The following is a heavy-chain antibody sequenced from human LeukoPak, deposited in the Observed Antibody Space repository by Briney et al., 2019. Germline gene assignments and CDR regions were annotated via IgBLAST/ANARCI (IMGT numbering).Heavy chain of an antibody. CDR1: GFSFRSYA. CDR3: ASGILGGTNY. V-gene: IGHV3-30-3*01. D-gene: IGHD3-3*01. J-gene: IGHJ4*02. CDR2: ISYDGSNI. Sequence: PGRSLRLSCAAAGFSFRSYAMHWVRQAPGKGLEWVAAISYDGSNIHYADSVKGRFTISRDNSKNTLYVLMNSLRVEDTAVYYCASGILGGTNYWGQGTQVTVSS.